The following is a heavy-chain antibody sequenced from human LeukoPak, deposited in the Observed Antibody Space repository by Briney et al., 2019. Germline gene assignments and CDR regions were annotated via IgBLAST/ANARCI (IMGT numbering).Heavy chain of an antibody. CDR3: AKAGIGVVGYFDY. D-gene: IGHD6-19*01. CDR1: GYTFTSYY. J-gene: IGHJ4*02. Sequence: GASVKVSCKASGYTFTSYYMHWVRQAPGQGLEWMGIINPSGGSTSYAQKFQGRVTMTRDTSTSTVYMELSSLRSEDTALYYCAKAGIGVVGYFDYWGQGTLVTVSS. V-gene: IGHV1-46*01. CDR2: INPSGGST.